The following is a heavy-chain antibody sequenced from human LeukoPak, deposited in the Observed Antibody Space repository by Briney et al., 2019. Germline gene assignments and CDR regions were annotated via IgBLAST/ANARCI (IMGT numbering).Heavy chain of an antibody. D-gene: IGHD1-14*01. V-gene: IGHV5-51*01. CDR2: IYPGDSDT. CDR1: GYSFTSYW. J-gene: IGHJ4*02. Sequence: GESLKISCTSSGYSFTSYWIGWVRQMPGKGLEWVGTIYPGDSDTRDSPSFEGQVTISADKSISTAYLQWSSLKASDTAMYYCARHSYSRDRITNFDYWGQGTLVTVSS. CDR3: ARHSYSRDRITNFDY.